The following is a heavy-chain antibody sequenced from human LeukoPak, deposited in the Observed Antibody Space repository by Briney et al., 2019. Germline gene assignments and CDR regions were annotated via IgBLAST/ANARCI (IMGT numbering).Heavy chain of an antibody. Sequence: GGSLRLSCAASGFTFSTYAMTWVRQAPGKGLEWVSYISSSGSTIYYADSVKGRFTISRDNAKNSLYLQMNSLRAEDTAVYYCARGPIMITFGGVNYWGQGTLVTVSS. D-gene: IGHD3-16*01. CDR1: GFTFSTYA. CDR3: ARGPIMITFGGVNY. CDR2: ISSSGSTI. J-gene: IGHJ4*02. V-gene: IGHV3-48*04.